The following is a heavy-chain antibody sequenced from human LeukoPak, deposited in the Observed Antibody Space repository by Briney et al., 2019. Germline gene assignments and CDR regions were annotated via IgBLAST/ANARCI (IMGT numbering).Heavy chain of an antibody. J-gene: IGHJ4*02. CDR1: GFTFSSYP. CDR3: AKGATADFWSGYFYYFDY. Sequence: GGSLRLSCAASGFTFSSYPMSWVRQAPGKGLEWVSDISGSGGSTYYADSVKGRFTISRDNSKNTLYLQMNSLRAEDTAVYYCAKGATADFWSGYFYYFDYWGQGTLVTVSS. V-gene: IGHV3-23*01. D-gene: IGHD3-3*01. CDR2: ISGSGGST.